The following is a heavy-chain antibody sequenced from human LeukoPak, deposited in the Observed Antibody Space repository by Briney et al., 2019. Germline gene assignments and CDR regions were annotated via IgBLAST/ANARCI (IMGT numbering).Heavy chain of an antibody. CDR2: ITSAGST. V-gene: IGHV3-23*01. Sequence: GGSLRLSCAASGFTFSTFAMSWVRQAPGKGLEWVSAITSAGSTYYAESVKGRFTISRDNSKNTLYLQMNSLRADDTAVYYCAKDRGYRGQGTLVTVSS. J-gene: IGHJ4*02. CDR1: GFTFSTFA. CDR3: AKDRGY.